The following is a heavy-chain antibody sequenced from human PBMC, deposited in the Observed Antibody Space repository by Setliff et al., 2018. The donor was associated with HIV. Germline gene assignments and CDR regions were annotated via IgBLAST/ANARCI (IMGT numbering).Heavy chain of an antibody. CDR3: ARIPYSDSFFDS. V-gene: IGHV3-30*12. D-gene: IGHD4-17*01. Sequence: GESLKISCAASGFTFSSYSMNWVRQAPGKGLEWVALISFDGSRASYADSVKGRFTISRDNAKNSVYLQMNSLRAEDTAVYYCARIPYSDSFFDSWGQGTLVTVSS. CDR1: GFTFSSYS. CDR2: ISFDGSRA. J-gene: IGHJ4*02.